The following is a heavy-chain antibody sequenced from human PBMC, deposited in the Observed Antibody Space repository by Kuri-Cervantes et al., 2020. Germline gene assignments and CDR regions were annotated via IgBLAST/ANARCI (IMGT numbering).Heavy chain of an antibody. CDR1: AYTFTGYY. D-gene: IGHD6-13*01. V-gene: IGHV1-2*02. Sequence: ASVKVSCKASAYTFTGYYVHWVRQAPGQGLEWMGWINPNSGGTIYAQKFQGRVSMTRDTSISTAYMDLSRLTSDDTAVYYCARVSIGAIAGRIKYYYYGMDVWGQGTTVTVSS. CDR3: ARVSIGAIAGRIKYYYYGMDV. CDR2: INPNSGGT. J-gene: IGHJ6*02.